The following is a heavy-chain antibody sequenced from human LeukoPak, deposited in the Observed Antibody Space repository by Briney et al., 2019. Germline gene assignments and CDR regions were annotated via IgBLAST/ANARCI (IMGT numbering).Heavy chain of an antibody. CDR1: GFTFDDYA. CDR3: AKAWQRWEYYYYYMDV. J-gene: IGHJ6*03. CDR2: ISWNSGSI. V-gene: IGHV3-9*01. D-gene: IGHD5-24*01. Sequence: PGGSLRLSCAASGFTFDDYAMHWVRQAPGKGLEWVSGISWNSGSIGYADSVKGRFTISRDNAKNSLYLQMNSLRAEDTALYYCAKAWQRWEYYYYYMDVWGKGTTVTVSS.